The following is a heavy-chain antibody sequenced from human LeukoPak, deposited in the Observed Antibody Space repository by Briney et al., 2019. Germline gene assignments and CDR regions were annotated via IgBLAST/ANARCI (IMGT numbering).Heavy chain of an antibody. V-gene: IGHV1-18*01. CDR2: ISTYNGNT. CDR1: GYTFTSYG. CDR3: ARDKTNYGDYGY. D-gene: IGHD4-17*01. Sequence: ASVKVSCKASGYTFTSYGISWVRQAPGQGLEWMGWISTYNGNTNYAQKLQGRVTMTTDTSTSTAYMELRSLRSDDTAVYYCARDKTNYGDYGYWGQGTLVTVSS. J-gene: IGHJ4*02.